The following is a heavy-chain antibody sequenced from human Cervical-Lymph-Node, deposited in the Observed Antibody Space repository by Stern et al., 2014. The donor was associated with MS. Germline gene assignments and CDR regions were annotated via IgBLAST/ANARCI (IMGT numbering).Heavy chain of an antibody. Sequence: VKLVESGGGLVKPGGALRLSCGASAFTFRSYSMKRGRPAPREGLEWVSSISSDGSYIYHTDSVKGRFTISRDNAKNSLYLQMNSLRAEDTAVYYCARRGFGEPFDYWGQGTLVTVSS. CDR3: ARRGFGEPFDY. CDR2: ISSDGSYI. D-gene: IGHD3-10*01. CDR1: AFTFRSYS. V-gene: IGHV3-21*01. J-gene: IGHJ4*02.